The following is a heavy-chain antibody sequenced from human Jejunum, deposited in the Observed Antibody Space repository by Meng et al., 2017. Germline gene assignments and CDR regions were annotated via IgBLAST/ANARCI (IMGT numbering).Heavy chain of an antibody. D-gene: IGHD6-13*01. V-gene: IGHV4-31*03. CDR3: ASSIAAVVGYYFDY. CDR1: GGSFGSGGYY. Sequence: QVQPQESGPGLVKPSQTLSLTCTVSGGSFGSGGYYWSWIRQHPERGLEWIGYVYYSGSAYYNPSLKSRVAISVDTSKNQFSLKLTSVTAADTAVYYCASSIAAVVGYYFDYWGQGTLVTVSS. J-gene: IGHJ4*02. CDR2: VYYSGSA.